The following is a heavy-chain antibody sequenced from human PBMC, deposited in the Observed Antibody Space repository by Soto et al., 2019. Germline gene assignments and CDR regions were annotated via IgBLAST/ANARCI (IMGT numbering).Heavy chain of an antibody. J-gene: IGHJ3*02. Sequence: PGGSLRLSCAASGFTFSSYDMHWVRQATGKGLEWVSAIGTAGDTYYPGSVKGRFTISRENAKNSLYLQMNSLRAGDTAVYYCARGDSIGGVQMGSFDIWGQGTMVTVSS. CDR3: ARGDSIGGVQMGSFDI. D-gene: IGHD2-8*02. V-gene: IGHV3-13*01. CDR2: IGTAGDT. CDR1: GFTFSSYD.